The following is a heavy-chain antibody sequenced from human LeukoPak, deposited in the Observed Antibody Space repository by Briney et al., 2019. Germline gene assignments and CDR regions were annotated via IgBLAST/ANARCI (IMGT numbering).Heavy chain of an antibody. D-gene: IGHD3-22*01. Sequence: SETLSLTCTVSGGSISSYYWSWIRQPPGKGLEWIGYIYYSGSTYYNPSLKSRVTISVDTSKNQFSLKLSSVTAADTAVYYCAREGDYYDSSGYYPNRYFDYWGQGTLVTVSS. J-gene: IGHJ4*02. CDR3: AREGDYYDSSGYYPNRYFDY. CDR1: GGSISSYY. V-gene: IGHV4-59*12. CDR2: IYYSGST.